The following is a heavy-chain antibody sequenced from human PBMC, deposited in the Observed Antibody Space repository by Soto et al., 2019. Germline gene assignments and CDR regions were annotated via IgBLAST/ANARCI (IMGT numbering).Heavy chain of an antibody. V-gene: IGHV1-46*01. CDR3: ARDPNYYDFWAGSYYYHGMDV. CDR1: GYTFTNYF. D-gene: IGHD3-3*01. J-gene: IGHJ6*02. Sequence: QVQLVQSGAEVKKPGASVKVACKTSGYTFTNYFVHWVRQAPGQGLEWMGEINPGSRITNYALKFQGRVTMTRDTSTNTVYLELSSLRSEDTAVYSCARDPNYYDFWAGSYYYHGMDVWGQGTTVTVSS. CDR2: INPGSRIT.